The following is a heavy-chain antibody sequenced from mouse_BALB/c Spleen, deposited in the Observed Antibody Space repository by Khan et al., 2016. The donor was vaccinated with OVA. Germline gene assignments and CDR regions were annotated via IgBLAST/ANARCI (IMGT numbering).Heavy chain of an antibody. CDR3: ARESSYWYFDV. Sequence: QIQLVQSGPELKKPGETVKISCKASEYTFTNYRMNWMKQAPGKGLKWMGWINTYTGEPTYGDDFKGRFAFSLETSASTAYLQINNLKNEDMATXFCARESSYWYFDVWGAGTTVTVSS. J-gene: IGHJ1*01. CDR2: INTYTGEP. D-gene: IGHD1-1*01. CDR1: EYTFTNYR. V-gene: IGHV9-1*02.